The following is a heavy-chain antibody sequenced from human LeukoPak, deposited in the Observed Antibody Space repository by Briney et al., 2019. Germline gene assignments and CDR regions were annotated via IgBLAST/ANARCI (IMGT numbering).Heavy chain of an antibody. J-gene: IGHJ6*03. CDR2: MNPNSGNT. Sequence: ASVKVSCKASGYTFTSYDINWVRQATGQGLEWMGWMNPNSGNTGYAQKFQGRVTITADKSTSTAYMELSSLRSEDTAVYYCARGAPMGATIPYYYYYMDVWGKGTTVTVSS. CDR1: GYTFTSYD. CDR3: ARGAPMGATIPYYYYYMDV. D-gene: IGHD5-24*01. V-gene: IGHV1-8*03.